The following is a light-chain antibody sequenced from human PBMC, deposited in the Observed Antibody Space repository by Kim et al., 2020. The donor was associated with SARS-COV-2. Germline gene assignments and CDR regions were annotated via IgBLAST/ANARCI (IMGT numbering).Light chain of an antibody. J-gene: IGKJ1*01. CDR2: DAS. Sequence: GDRVTITCRASQSVSHYLAWYQHKPGKAPKLLVYDASSLEGGVPSRFSGSGSGTELTLTITSLQPDDFATYYCHQYGSSPWSFG. V-gene: IGKV1-5*01. CDR3: HQYGSSPWS. CDR1: QSVSHY.